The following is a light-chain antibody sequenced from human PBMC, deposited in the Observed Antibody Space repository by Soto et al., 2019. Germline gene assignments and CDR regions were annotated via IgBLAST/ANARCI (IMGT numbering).Light chain of an antibody. V-gene: IGLV2-14*03. Sequence: QSALTQPASVSGSPGQSITISCTGTSSDVGGYNYVSWYQQHPGKAPKLMIYDVNNRPSGVSNRFSGSKSGNTASLTISGHKAEAETDSYCSSYTSSSAYVFGTGTKLTVL. J-gene: IGLJ1*01. CDR1: SSDVGGYNY. CDR2: DVN. CDR3: SSYTSSSAYV.